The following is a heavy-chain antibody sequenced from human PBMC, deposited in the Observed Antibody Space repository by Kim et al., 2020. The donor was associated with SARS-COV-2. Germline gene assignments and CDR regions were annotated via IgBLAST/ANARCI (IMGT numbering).Heavy chain of an antibody. CDR1: GGSISDSSYY. Sequence: SETLYLTCTVSGGSISDSSYYWGWIRQPPGKGLEWIGTIYYSGSTYHNPSLKSRVTISVDTSKNQFSLKLSSVTAADTAVYYCARHSTGTTNYYFYYMDVWGKGTTVTVSS. CDR2: IYYSGST. CDR3: ARHSTGTTNYYFYYMDV. J-gene: IGHJ6*03. D-gene: IGHD1-1*01. V-gene: IGHV4-39*01.